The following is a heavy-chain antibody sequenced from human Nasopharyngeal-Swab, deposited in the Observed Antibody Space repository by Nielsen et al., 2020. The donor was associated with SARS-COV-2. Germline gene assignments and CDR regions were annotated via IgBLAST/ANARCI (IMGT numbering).Heavy chain of an antibody. Sequence: GESLKISCAASGFTFSTYAMTWVRQAPGKGLEGVAVIWYDGSNKYYADSVKGRFTISRDNSKNTLYLQMNSLRAEDTAVYYCARGAKGLAAVDYFDYWGQGTLVTVSS. CDR1: GFTFSTYA. J-gene: IGHJ4*02. V-gene: IGHV3-33*08. CDR3: ARGAKGLAAVDYFDY. CDR2: IWYDGSNK. D-gene: IGHD6-13*01.